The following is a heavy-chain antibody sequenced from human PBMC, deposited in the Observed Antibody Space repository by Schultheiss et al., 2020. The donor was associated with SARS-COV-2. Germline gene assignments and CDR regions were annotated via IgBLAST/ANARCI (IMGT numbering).Heavy chain of an antibody. D-gene: IGHD3-3*01. V-gene: IGHV4-30-4*01. Sequence: SETLSLTCTVSGGSISSGDYYWSWIRQPPGKGLEWIGYIYYSGSTYYNPSLKSRVTISVDTSKNQFSLKLSSVTAADTAVYYCARDSRITIFGVVTNIYYYYMDVWGKGTTVTVSS. CDR2: IYYSGST. CDR1: GGSISSGDYY. J-gene: IGHJ6*03. CDR3: ARDSRITIFGVVTNIYYYYMDV.